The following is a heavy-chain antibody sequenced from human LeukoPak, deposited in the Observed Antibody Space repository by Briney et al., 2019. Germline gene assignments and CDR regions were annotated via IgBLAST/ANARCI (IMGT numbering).Heavy chain of an antibody. D-gene: IGHD3-3*01. V-gene: IGHV3-66*01. CDR3: AKDSMSSITIFGVAYGYFDY. CDR2: IYSGGST. Sequence: GGSLRLSCAASGFTVSSNYMSWVRQAPGKGLEWVSVIYSGGSTYYADSVKGRFTISRDNSKNTLYLQMNSLRAEDTAVYYCAKDSMSSITIFGVAYGYFDYWGQGTLVTVSS. CDR1: GFTVSSNY. J-gene: IGHJ4*02.